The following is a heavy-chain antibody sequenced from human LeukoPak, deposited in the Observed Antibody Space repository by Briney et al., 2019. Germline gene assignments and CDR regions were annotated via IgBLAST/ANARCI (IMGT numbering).Heavy chain of an antibody. CDR3: ARTLVVVMYYGMDV. J-gene: IGHJ6*02. CDR1: GFTFSSYA. CDR2: ISYDGSNK. D-gene: IGHD3-22*01. V-gene: IGHV3-30-3*01. Sequence: GGSLRLSCAASGFTFSSYAMSWVRQAPGKGLEWVAVISYDGSNKYYADSVKGRFTISRDNSKNTLYLQMNSLRAEDTAVYYCARTLVVVMYYGMDVWGQGTTVTVSS.